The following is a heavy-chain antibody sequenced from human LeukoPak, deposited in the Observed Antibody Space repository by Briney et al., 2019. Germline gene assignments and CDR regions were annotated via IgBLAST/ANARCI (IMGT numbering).Heavy chain of an antibody. Sequence: PSETLSLTCAVYGGSFSGYYWSWIRQPPGKGLEWIGEINHSGSTNYNPSLKSRVTISVDTSKNQFSLKLSSVTAAGTAVYYCARGGEGWVFDYWGQGTLVTVSS. CDR3: ARGGEGWVFDY. V-gene: IGHV4-34*01. D-gene: IGHD4-17*01. CDR2: INHSGST. CDR1: GGSFSGYY. J-gene: IGHJ4*02.